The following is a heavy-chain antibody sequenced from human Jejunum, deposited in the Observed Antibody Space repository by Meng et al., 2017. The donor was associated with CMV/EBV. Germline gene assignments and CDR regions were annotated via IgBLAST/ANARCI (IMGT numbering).Heavy chain of an antibody. Sequence: LVRAEAGPGRVKPSETLHLTCTVSGASISSSDYHWGWIRQSPGKGLEWIGTIYYSGSTYTNPSLNSAVTISVDTSKNQFSPKLSFVTAADTAVYYCASGIKTGIVDLWGQGTLVTVSS. D-gene: IGHD7-27*01. CDR1: GASISSSDYH. CDR3: ASGIKTGIVDL. J-gene: IGHJ5*02. CDR2: IYYSGST. V-gene: IGHV4-39*07.